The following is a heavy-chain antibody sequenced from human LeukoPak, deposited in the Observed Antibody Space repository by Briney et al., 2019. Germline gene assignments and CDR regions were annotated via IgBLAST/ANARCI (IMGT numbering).Heavy chain of an antibody. D-gene: IGHD3-10*01. V-gene: IGHV3-30*03. CDR2: ISYDGSSK. CDR1: GFTFSSYG. Sequence: PGGSLRLSCAASGFTFSSYGMHWVRQAPGKGLEWVAVISYDGSSKYYADSVKGRFTISRDNSKNTLYLQMNSLRAEDTAVYYCARAEGSGSSFDYWGQGTLVTVSS. J-gene: IGHJ4*02. CDR3: ARAEGSGSSFDY.